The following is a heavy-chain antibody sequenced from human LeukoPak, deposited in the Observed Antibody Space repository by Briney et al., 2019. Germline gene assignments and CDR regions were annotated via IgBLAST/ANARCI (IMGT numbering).Heavy chain of an antibody. CDR2: IYTSGNT. CDR1: GGSISGYY. D-gene: IGHD3-16*01. J-gene: IGHJ4*02. CDR3: AREGGFERYFDS. Sequence: PSETLSLTCTVSGGSISGYYWSWIRQPAGKGLEWTGRIYTSGNTNYNPTLKSRVTMSVDTSKNQFSLKLSSVTVADTAVYYWAREGGFERYFDSGGQGTLVTVSS. V-gene: IGHV4-4*07.